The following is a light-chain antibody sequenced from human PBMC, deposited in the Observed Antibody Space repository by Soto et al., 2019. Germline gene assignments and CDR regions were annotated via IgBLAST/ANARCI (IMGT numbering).Light chain of an antibody. CDR3: QQYGSSPST. V-gene: IGKV3-20*01. CDR1: QSVSSN. J-gene: IGKJ1*01. Sequence: EIVMTQSPATLSVSPGERATLSCRASQSVSSNLAWYQQKPGQAPRVLIFGASTRPTGIPDRFSGSGSGTDFTLTISRLEPEDFAVYYCQQYGSSPSTFGQGTKVDIK. CDR2: GAS.